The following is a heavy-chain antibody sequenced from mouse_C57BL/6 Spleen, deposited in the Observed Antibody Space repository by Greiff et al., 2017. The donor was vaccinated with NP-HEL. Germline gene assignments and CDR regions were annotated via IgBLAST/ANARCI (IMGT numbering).Heavy chain of an antibody. CDR3: AREGDLLNAMDY. V-gene: IGHV1-64*01. Sequence: QVQLKQPGAELVKPGASVKLSCKASGYTFTSYWMHWVKQRPGQGLEWIGMIHPNSGSTNYNEKFKSKATLTVDKSSSTAYMQLSSLTSEDSAVYYCAREGDLLNAMDYWGQGTSVTVSS. CDR2: IHPNSGST. CDR1: GYTFTSYW. J-gene: IGHJ4*01.